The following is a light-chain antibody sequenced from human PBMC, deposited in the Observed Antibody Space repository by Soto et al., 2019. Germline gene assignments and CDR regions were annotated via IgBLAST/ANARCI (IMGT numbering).Light chain of an antibody. J-gene: IGLJ1*01. CDR1: ISDIGGHNF. CDR2: EVS. Sequence: SVLTQPASVSGSPGQSITISCTGTISDIGGHNFVSWYQQYPGKAPKLIMYEVSARPSGVSDRLSGSRSGNTASLTISGLQAEDEADYYCSSYTASTTYVFGTGTKVTVL. CDR3: SSYTASTTYV. V-gene: IGLV2-14*01.